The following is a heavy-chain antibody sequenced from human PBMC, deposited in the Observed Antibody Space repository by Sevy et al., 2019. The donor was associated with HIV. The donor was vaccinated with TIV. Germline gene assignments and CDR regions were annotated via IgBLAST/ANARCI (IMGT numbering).Heavy chain of an antibody. CDR2: IYWNDDK. V-gene: IGHV2-5*01. J-gene: IGHJ5*02. CDR1: GFSLSTSGVG. CDR3: AHRPEPHIVVVPAAISWGGLSWFDP. D-gene: IGHD2-2*01. Sequence: SGPTLVKPTQTLTLTCTFSGFSLSTSGVGVGWIRQPPGKALEWLALIYWNDDKRYSPSLKSRLTITKDTSKNQVVLTMTNMDPVDTATYYCAHRPEPHIVVVPAAISWGGLSWFDPWGQGTLVTVSS.